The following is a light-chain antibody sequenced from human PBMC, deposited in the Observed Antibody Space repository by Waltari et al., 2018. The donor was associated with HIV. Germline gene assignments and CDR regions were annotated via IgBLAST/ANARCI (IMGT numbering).Light chain of an antibody. CDR1: ALPKQY. J-gene: IGLJ3*02. Sequence: ELTQPPSVSVSPGQTAKITCSGDALPKQYAYWYQQKPGQAPVVMIYKDTERPSGIPERFSASTSGTTVTLTISGVQAEDEADYYCQSADNSGSYQVFGGGTKLTVL. CDR3: QSADNSGSYQV. V-gene: IGLV3-25*03. CDR2: KDT.